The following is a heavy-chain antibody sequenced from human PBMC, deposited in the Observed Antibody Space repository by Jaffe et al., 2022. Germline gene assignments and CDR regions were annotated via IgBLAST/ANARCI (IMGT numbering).Heavy chain of an antibody. J-gene: IGHJ4*02. D-gene: IGHD2-8*02. Sequence: EVQLVESGGGLVQPGGSLTLSCVASGFSLSGHWMHWVRQVPGQGLVWVARINIDGSIRTHADPVKGRFSISRDNAKNTLYLQMNSLRVEDTAVYHCVRDCPGSCLDLWGQGLLVTVSA. CDR2: INIDGSIR. CDR1: GFSLSGHW. CDR3: VRDCPGSCLDL. V-gene: IGHV3-74*01.